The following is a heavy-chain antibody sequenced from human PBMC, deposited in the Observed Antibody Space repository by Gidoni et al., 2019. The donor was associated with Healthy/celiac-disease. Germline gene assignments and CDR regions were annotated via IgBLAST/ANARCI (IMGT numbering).Heavy chain of an antibody. J-gene: IGHJ4*02. CDR2: ISCSGVST. CDR3: AKGPIVVVTAMNDY. V-gene: IGHV3-23*01. CDR1: GFTVSSYA. D-gene: IGHD2-21*02. Sequence: EVQRLESGGGVVQPGGSLRLSWAASGFTVSSYAMSWVRQAPGKGLECVSSISCSGVSTYSADSVKGRFTISRDNSKNTLSLQMNSLRAEDTAVYYCAKGPIVVVTAMNDYWGQGTLVTVSS.